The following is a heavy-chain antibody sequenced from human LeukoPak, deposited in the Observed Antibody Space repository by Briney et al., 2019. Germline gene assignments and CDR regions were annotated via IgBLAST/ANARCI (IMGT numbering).Heavy chain of an antibody. CDR1: GFAFSTYA. V-gene: IGHV3-23*01. CDR3: AKCMSESGVCLNFDH. CDR2: ISSSDGGS. Sequence: GGSLRLSCEASGFAFSTYAMSWVRQAPGKGLQWVSGISSSDGGSYYTGSVEGRFAISRDNSKNTVYLQMNNLRAEDTAVYYCAKCMSESGVCLNFDHWGQGALVAVSS. D-gene: IGHD2-8*02. J-gene: IGHJ4*02.